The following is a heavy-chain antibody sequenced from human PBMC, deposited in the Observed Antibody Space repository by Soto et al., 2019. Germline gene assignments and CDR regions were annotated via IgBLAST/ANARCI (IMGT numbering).Heavy chain of an antibody. J-gene: IGHJ1*01. V-gene: IGHV3-15*01. CDR2: IKSKTDGGTT. Sequence: GGSLRLSCAASGFTFTNAWMSWVRQAPGKGLEWVGRIKSKTDGGTTDYAAPVKGRFAISRDDSKNMLYLQMNSLKTDDTAVYYCTTARGTYGAEYFQHWGQGTLVPVSS. D-gene: IGHD4-17*01. CDR1: GFTFTNAW. CDR3: TTARGTYGAEYFQH.